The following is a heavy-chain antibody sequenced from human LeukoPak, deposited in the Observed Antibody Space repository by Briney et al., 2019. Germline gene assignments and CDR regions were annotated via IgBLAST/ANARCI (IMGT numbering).Heavy chain of an antibody. CDR2: IYTSGST. D-gene: IGHD3-10*01. J-gene: IGHJ4*02. Sequence: SETLSLTCTVSGGSFSSHYWSWIRQPAGKGLEWIGRIYTSGSTNYNPSLKSRVTMSVDTSENQFSLKLSSVTAADTAVYYCARDSYYYGSGTPFDYWGQGTLVTVSS. CDR3: ARDSYYYGSGTPFDY. CDR1: GGSFSSHY. V-gene: IGHV4-4*07.